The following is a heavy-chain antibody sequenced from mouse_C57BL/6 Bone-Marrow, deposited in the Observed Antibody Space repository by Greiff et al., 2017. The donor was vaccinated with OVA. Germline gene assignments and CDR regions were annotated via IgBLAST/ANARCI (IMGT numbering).Heavy chain of an antibody. Sequence: VQLQHSGADLVKPGASVKLSCTASGFNIKDYYMHWVKQRPEQGLEWIGRIDPENGETKYASKFQGTATITADTSSNTPYLQLSSLTSEDTAVYYCAREEKLGPYFDYWGRGTTLTVSS. CDR2: IDPENGET. CDR1: GFNIKDYY. V-gene: IGHV14-2*01. J-gene: IGHJ2*01. D-gene: IGHD4-1*01. CDR3: AREEKLGPYFDY.